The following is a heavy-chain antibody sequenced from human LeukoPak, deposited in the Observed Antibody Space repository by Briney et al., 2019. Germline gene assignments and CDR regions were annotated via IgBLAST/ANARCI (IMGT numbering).Heavy chain of an antibody. CDR1: GGSISSDY. D-gene: IGHD3-10*01. CDR2: IYYSGST. CDR3: ARDARGSSYMDV. J-gene: IGHJ6*02. V-gene: IGHV4-59*01. Sequence: SEALSLTCTVSGGSISSDYWSWIRQPPGKGLEWIGYIYYSGSTNYNPSLKSRVTISVDTSKNQFSLKVSSVTAADTAVYYCARDARGSSYMDVWGQGTTVTVSS.